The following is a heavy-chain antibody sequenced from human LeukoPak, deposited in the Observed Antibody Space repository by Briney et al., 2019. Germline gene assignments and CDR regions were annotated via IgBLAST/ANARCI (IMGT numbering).Heavy chain of an antibody. Sequence: ASVKVSCKASGGTFSSYAISWVRQAPGQGLEWMGGIIPIFGTANYAQKFQGRVTITADESTSTAYMELSSLRSEDTAVYYCARGMYDSSGHYYYFYYAMDVWGQGTTVTVS. V-gene: IGHV1-69*13. CDR2: IIPIFGTA. J-gene: IGHJ6*02. CDR1: GGTFSSYA. CDR3: ARGMYDSSGHYYYFYYAMDV. D-gene: IGHD3-22*01.